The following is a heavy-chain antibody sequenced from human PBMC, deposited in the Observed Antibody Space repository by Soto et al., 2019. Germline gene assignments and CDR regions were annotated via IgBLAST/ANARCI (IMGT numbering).Heavy chain of an antibody. CDR2: LSGSETM. J-gene: IGHJ5*02. Sequence: RXSCAASGFSVSDYAIGWVRQAPGKGLEWVSSLSGSETMRQAGSVKGRFTISRDNSKNTVYLQMNNLRVEDTALYYCTKSPRVATVFRWGLDPWGQGTLVTVSS. V-gene: IGHV3-23*01. CDR3: TKSPRVATVFRWGLDP. CDR1: GFSVSDYA. D-gene: IGHD5-12*01.